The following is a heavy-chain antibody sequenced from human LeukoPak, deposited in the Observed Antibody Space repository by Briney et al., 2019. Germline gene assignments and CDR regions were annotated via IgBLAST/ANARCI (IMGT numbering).Heavy chain of an antibody. CDR1: GLSFSSSG. CDR2: ITATGSTI. CDR3: ARSIIVGATGAFDV. J-gene: IGHJ3*01. V-gene: IGHV3-48*03. D-gene: IGHD1-26*01. Sequence: GGSLRLSCAASGLSFSSSGMNWVRQAPGKGLEWVSYITATGSTIYYADSVKGRFTISRDNARSSLFLSMSSLRAEDTAVYYCARSIIVGATGAFDVWGQGTMGTVS.